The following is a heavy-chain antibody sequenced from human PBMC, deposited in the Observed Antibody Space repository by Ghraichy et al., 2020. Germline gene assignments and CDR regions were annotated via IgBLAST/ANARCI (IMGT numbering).Heavy chain of an antibody. CDR2: INNDGSST. Sequence: GGALRLSCAASGFTFSNHWMHWVRQAPGKRLVWVSRINNDGSSTTYADSVEGRFTISRDNAKKTLYLQMTSLGVEDTAVYYCARGATNNFDYWGQGTLVTVSS. CDR3: ARGATNNFDY. V-gene: IGHV3-74*01. CDR1: GFTFSNHW. J-gene: IGHJ4*02. D-gene: IGHD5-24*01.